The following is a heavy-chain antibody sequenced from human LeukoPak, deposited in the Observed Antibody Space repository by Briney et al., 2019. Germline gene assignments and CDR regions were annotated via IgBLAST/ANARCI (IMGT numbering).Heavy chain of an antibody. V-gene: IGHV3-7*01. CDR2: IKQDGSEK. CDR3: ARGGDSSGYYWFDY. CDR1: GFTFSSYW. D-gene: IGHD3-22*01. J-gene: IGHJ4*02. Sequence: PGGSLRLSCAASGFTFSSYWMSWVRQAPGKGLEWVANIKQDGSEKYYVDSVKGRFTISRDNAKNSLYLQMNSLRAEDTAVYYCARGGDSSGYYWFDYWGQGTLVTVSS.